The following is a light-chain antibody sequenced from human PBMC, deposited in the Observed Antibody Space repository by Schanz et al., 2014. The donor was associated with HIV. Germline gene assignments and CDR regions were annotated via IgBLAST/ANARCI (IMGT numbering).Light chain of an antibody. CDR2: DAD. CDR3: QQYGSSPFT. CDR1: QNVNSN. Sequence: VMTQSPATLSVSPGERATLFCRASQNVNSNLAWYQQKPGQPPRLLIYDADRRATGIPARFSGSGSGTDFTLTINSLEPEDFAVYYCQQYGSSPFTFGPGTKVDIK. J-gene: IGKJ3*01. V-gene: IGKV3-20*01.